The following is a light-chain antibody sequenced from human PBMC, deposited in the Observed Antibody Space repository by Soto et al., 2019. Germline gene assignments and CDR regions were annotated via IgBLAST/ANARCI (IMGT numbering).Light chain of an antibody. CDR1: QSVSSY. CDR2: DAS. J-gene: IGKJ2*01. CDR3: QQRSNWPPVYS. V-gene: IGKV3-11*01. Sequence: EIVLTQSPATLSLSPGERATLSCRASQSVSSYLAWYQQKPGQAPRLLIYDASNRATGIPARFSGSGSGTDFTLTISSLEAEDSAVYFCQQRSNWPPVYSFGPGTKLEIK.